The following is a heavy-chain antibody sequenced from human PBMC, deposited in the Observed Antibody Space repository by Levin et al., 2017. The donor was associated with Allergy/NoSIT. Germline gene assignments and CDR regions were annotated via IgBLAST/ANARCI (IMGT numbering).Heavy chain of an antibody. CDR2: ISGDTGNT. D-gene: IGHD6-19*01. CDR3: ARASTAWYWFDP. V-gene: IGHV1-18*01. Sequence: GASVKVSCKASGYTFSSYSVSWVCQAPGQGLEWVGWISGDTGNTKYAQKLQGRVTLTTDTSTSTAYMELRGLRSDDTAVYYCARASTAWYWFDPWGQGTLVTVSS. J-gene: IGHJ5*02. CDR1: GYTFSSYS.